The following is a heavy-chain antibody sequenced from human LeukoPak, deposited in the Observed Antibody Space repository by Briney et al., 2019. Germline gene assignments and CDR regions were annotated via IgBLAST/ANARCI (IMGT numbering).Heavy chain of an antibody. J-gene: IGHJ5*02. CDR3: ARDPTGYSSGWYSGREVNWFDP. V-gene: IGHV3-21*01. CDR1: GFTFSSYS. CDR2: ISRSRSYI. Sequence: PGGSLRLSCAASGFTFSSYSMNWVRQAPGKGGEWVSSISRSRSYIYYADSVKGRFTISRDNAKNSLYLQMNSLRAEDTAVYYCARDPTGYSSGWYSGREVNWFDPWGQGTLVTVSS. D-gene: IGHD6-19*01.